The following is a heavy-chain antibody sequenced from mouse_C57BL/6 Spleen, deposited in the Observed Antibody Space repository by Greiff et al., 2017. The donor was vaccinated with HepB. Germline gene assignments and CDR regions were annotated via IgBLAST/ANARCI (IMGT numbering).Heavy chain of an antibody. CDR3: AREGDYGPFAY. CDR1: GYAFTNYL. Sequence: VQLQESGAELVRPGTSVKVSCKASGYAFTNYLIEWVKQRPGQGLEWIGVINPGSGGTNYNEKFKGKATLTADKSSSTAYMQLSSLTSEDSAVYFCAREGDYGPFAYWGQGTLVTVSA. J-gene: IGHJ3*01. V-gene: IGHV1-54*01. D-gene: IGHD2-13*01. CDR2: INPGSGGT.